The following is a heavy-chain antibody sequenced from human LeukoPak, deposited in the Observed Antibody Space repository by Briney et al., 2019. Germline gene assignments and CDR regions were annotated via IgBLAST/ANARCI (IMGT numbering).Heavy chain of an antibody. D-gene: IGHD5-24*01. V-gene: IGHV4-39*07. CDR2: IYYSGST. CDR1: GGSISSSSYY. J-gene: IGHJ6*02. Sequence: SETLSLTCTVSGGSISSSSYYWGWIRQPPGKGLEWIGSIYYSGSTYYNPSLKSRVTISVDTSKNQFSLKLSSVTAADTAVYYCAGRTITFYYYGMDVWGQGTTVTVSS. CDR3: AGRTITFYYYGMDV.